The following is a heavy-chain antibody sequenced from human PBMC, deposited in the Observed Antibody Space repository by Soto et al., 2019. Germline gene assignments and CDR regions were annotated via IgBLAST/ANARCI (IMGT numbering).Heavy chain of an antibody. D-gene: IGHD6-13*01. CDR3: ARRVAAPSMRGYYYYMDV. CDR2: IYYSGST. CDR1: GGSISSYY. V-gene: IGHV4-59*08. J-gene: IGHJ6*03. Sequence: PSETLSLTCTVSGGSISSYYWSWIRQPPGKGLEWIGYIYYSGSTNYNPSLKSRVTISVDTSKNQFSLKLSSVTAADTAVYYCARRVAAPSMRGYYYYMDVWGKGTTVTVSS.